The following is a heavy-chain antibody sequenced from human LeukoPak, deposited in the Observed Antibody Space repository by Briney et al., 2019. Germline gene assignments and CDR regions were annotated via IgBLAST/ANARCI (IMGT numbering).Heavy chain of an antibody. D-gene: IGHD3-10*01. CDR2: IYTSGST. J-gene: IGHJ3*02. V-gene: IGHV4-61*02. Sequence: SQTLSLTCAVSGGSISSGSYYWSWIRQPAGKGPEWIGRIYTSGSTNYNPSLKSRVTISLDTSKNQFSLKLSSVTAADTAVYFCARIRRDWANGDSFDIWGQGTMVTVSS. CDR3: ARIRRDWANGDSFDI. CDR1: GGSISSGSYY.